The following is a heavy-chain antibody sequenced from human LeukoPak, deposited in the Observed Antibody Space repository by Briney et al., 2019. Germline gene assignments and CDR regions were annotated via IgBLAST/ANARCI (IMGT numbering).Heavy chain of an antibody. Sequence: GASVKVSCKASGYTFTSYYMHWVRQAPGQGLEWMGIINPSGGSTSYAQKFQGRVTMTRDMSTSTVYMELSSLRSGDTAVYYCARGAPGDSSGYYGDYWGQGTLVTVSS. CDR1: GYTFTSYY. D-gene: IGHD3-22*01. CDR3: ARGAPGDSSGYYGDY. J-gene: IGHJ4*02. CDR2: INPSGGST. V-gene: IGHV1-46*01.